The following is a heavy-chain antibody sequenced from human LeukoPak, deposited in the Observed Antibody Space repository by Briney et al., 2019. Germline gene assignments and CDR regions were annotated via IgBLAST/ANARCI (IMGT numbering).Heavy chain of an antibody. CDR1: GFTFSSYA. CDR3: AKSGFTYGNDFDY. CDR2: ISGSGGST. D-gene: IGHD5-18*01. Sequence: AGGSLRLSCAAPGFTFSSYAMSWVRQAPGKGLEWVSSISGSGGSTDYADSVKGRFTISRDNSRNTLYLQMNSLRAEDTAIYYCAKSGFTYGNDFDYWGQGTLVTVSS. J-gene: IGHJ4*02. V-gene: IGHV3-23*01.